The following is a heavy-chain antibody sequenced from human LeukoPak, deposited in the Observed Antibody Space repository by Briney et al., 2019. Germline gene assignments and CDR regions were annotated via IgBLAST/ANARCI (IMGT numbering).Heavy chain of an antibody. CDR1: GFTFSDYY. J-gene: IGHJ6*03. D-gene: IGHD6-13*01. V-gene: IGHV3-11*04. CDR3: ARFGQQLWGYYMDV. CDR2: ISSSGSTI. Sequence: GGSLRLSCAASGFTFSDYYMSWIRQAPGKGLEWVSYISSSGSTIYYTDSVKGRFTISRDNAKNSLYLQMNSLRAEDTAVYYCARFGQQLWGYYMDVWGKGTTVTVSS.